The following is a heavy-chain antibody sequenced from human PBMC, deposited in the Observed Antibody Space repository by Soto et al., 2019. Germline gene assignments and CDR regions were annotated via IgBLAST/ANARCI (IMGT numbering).Heavy chain of an antibody. D-gene: IGHD2-2*01. J-gene: IGHJ6*03. Sequence: PGESLKISCKGSGYSITSYWIGWVRQMPGKGLEWMGIIYPGDSDTRYSPSFQGQVTISADKSISTAYLQWSSLKASDTAMYYWARLRGYCSSTSCYSSHYNYYMGGWGKGTTVTVSS. CDR2: IYPGDSDT. CDR3: ARLRGYCSSTSCYSSHYNYYMGG. CDR1: GYSITSYW. V-gene: IGHV5-51*01.